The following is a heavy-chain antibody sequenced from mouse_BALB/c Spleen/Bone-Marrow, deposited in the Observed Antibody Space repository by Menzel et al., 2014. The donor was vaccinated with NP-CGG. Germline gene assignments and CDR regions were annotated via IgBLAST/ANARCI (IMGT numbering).Heavy chain of an antibody. CDR3: ARCDGYSYYFEY. CDR2: IYPGDGDT. CDR1: GYAFSNYW. Sequence: VQLQQSGADLVRPGSSVKISCKASGYAFSNYWMNWVKQRSGQGLEWIGQIYPGDGDTNYNGKFKGKATLTADKSSSTAYMQLSRLTSEDSAVYFCARCDGYSYYFEYWGQGTTLTVSS. J-gene: IGHJ2*01. V-gene: IGHV1-80*01. D-gene: IGHD2-3*01.